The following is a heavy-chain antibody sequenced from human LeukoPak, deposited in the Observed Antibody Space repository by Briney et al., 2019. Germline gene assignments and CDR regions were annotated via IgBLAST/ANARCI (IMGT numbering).Heavy chain of an antibody. V-gene: IGHV3-20*04. CDR2: INWNGGST. Sequence: GGSLRLSCAASGFTFDDYGMSWVRQAPGKGLEWVSGINWNGGSTGYADSVKGRFTISRDNAKNSLYLQMTSLRAEDTAVYYCARAINYNFDQWGQGTLVTVSS. CDR3: ARAINYNFDQ. J-gene: IGHJ4*02. CDR1: GFTFDDYG. D-gene: IGHD4-11*01.